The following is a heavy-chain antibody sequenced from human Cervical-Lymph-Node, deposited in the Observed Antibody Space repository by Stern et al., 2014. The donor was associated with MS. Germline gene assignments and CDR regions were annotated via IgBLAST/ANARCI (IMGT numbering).Heavy chain of an antibody. CDR2: ISSSSYYI. Sequence: EVQLVESGGGLVKPGGSLRLSCAASGFSFRGYSMNWVRQSPGQRPEWVSSISSSSYYISYIDSVKGRFAISRDNANNSLFLQMDRLRVEDTAVYFCARDERIGVAGTNCGMDVWGQGTTVIVSS. CDR1: GFSFRGYS. V-gene: IGHV3-21*01. J-gene: IGHJ6*02. CDR3: ARDERIGVAGTNCGMDV. D-gene: IGHD6-19*01.